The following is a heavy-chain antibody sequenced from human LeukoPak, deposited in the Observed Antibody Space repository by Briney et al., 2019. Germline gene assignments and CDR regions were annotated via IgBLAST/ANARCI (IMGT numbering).Heavy chain of an antibody. CDR3: ARGPRTGDGDDY. CDR2: IIPILGIA. CDR1: GGTFSSYA. V-gene: IGHV1-69*04. Sequence: ASVKVSCKASGGTFSSYAISWVRQAPGQGLEWMGRIIPILGIANYAQKFQGRVTITADKSTSTAYMELSSLRSEDTAVYYCARGPRTGDGDDYWGQGTLVTVSS. D-gene: IGHD7-27*01. J-gene: IGHJ4*02.